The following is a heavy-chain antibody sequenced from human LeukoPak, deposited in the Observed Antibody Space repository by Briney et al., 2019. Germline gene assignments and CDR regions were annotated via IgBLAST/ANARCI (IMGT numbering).Heavy chain of an antibody. J-gene: IGHJ6*02. CDR2: INHSGST. Sequence: SETLSLTCAVYGGSFSGYYWSWIRHPPGKGLEWIGEINHSGSTNYNPSLKSRVTISVDTSKNQFSLKLSSVTAADTAVYYCARGWSSTVTLGGYGMDVWGQGTTVTVSS. CDR1: GGSFSGYY. CDR3: ARGWSSTVTLGGYGMDV. D-gene: IGHD4-17*01. V-gene: IGHV4-34*01.